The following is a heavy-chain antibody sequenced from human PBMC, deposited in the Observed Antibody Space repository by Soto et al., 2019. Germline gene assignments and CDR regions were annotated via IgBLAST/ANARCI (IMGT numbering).Heavy chain of an antibody. J-gene: IGHJ4*02. CDR1: GYTFTSYG. CDR2: ISAYNGNT. Sequence: ASVKVSCKASGYTFTSYGISWVRQAPGQGLEWMGWISAYNGNTNYAQKLQGRVTMTTDTSTSTAYMELRSLRSDDTAAYYCARVRLLWFGELLYSDSWGQGTLVTVSS. D-gene: IGHD3-10*01. CDR3: ARVRLLWFGELLYSDS. V-gene: IGHV1-18*01.